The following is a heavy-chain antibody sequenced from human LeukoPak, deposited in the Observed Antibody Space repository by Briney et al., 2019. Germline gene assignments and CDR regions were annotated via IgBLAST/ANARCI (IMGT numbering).Heavy chain of an antibody. D-gene: IGHD1-1*01. Sequence: GGSLRLSCAVSGFPFSNYSMNWVRQAPGKGLEWLSYIAASGSNIYYLDAVKGRFTVSRDNAMNSLFLQMDRPRAEDTAIYYCVRVKGTYFDFWGQGTPVTVSS. CDR2: IAASGSNI. CDR1: GFPFSNYS. J-gene: IGHJ4*02. CDR3: VRVKGTYFDF. V-gene: IGHV3-48*01.